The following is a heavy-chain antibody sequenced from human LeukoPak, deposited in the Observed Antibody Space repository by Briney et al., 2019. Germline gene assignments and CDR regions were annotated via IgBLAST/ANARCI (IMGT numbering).Heavy chain of an antibody. Sequence: PGESLRLSCSASGFTFSSYWMHWVRQAPGEGLVWVSRINTDGSSTSYADSVKGRFTISRDNAKNTLYLQMNSLRAEDTAVYYCARDYSNYGDYFDYWGQGTLVTVSS. CDR1: GFTFSSYW. V-gene: IGHV3-74*01. D-gene: IGHD4-11*01. CDR2: INTDGSST. CDR3: ARDYSNYGDYFDY. J-gene: IGHJ4*02.